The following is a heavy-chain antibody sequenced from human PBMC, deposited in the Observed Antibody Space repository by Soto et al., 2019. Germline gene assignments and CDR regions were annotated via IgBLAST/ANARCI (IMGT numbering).Heavy chain of an antibody. CDR1: GYTLTELS. J-gene: IGHJ6*01. Sequence: GASVKVSCKVDGYTLTELSLHWVRHTPGKGLEWMVGFDPVDGETVYAQRFQGRVTMTEDTSRNTAYMELSSLRSEDTAVYCCAPGLYLIARQNSYNEMEFWGQGTTVTLSS. V-gene: IGHV1-24*01. CDR2: FDPVDGET. CDR3: APGLYLIARQNSYNEMEF. D-gene: IGHD2-21*02.